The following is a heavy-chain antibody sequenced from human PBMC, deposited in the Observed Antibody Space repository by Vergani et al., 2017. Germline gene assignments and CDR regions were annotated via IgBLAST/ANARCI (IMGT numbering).Heavy chain of an antibody. CDR1: GFKFSQFG. V-gene: IGHV3-33*05. CDR2: ISYDGSKT. CDR3: AKQGGYDFWSGQYYFDF. D-gene: IGHD3-3*01. J-gene: IGHJ4*02. Sequence: QVQLVESGGGVVQPGTSLRLSCEASGFKFSQFGMHWVRQGPGKGLEWVAFISYDGSKTQYADSVKGRFTISRDNSKNTLSLQMNSLRAADTAVYYCAKQGGYDFWSGQYYFDFWGQGTLVTVSS.